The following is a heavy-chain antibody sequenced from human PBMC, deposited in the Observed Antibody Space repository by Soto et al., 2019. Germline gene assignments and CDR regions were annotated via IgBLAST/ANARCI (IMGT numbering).Heavy chain of an antibody. V-gene: IGHV1-18*01. D-gene: IGHD6-13*01. CDR3: ARAPHSSSWYWYFDY. Sequence: QVQLVQSGAEVKKPRASVKVSCKASGYTFTSYGITAVRQAPGQGLEWMGWISAYNGNTNYAQKLQGRVTMTTDTSTSTAYMELRSLRSDDTAVYYCARAPHSSSWYWYFDYWGQGTLVTVSS. J-gene: IGHJ4*02. CDR1: GYTFTSYG. CDR2: ISAYNGNT.